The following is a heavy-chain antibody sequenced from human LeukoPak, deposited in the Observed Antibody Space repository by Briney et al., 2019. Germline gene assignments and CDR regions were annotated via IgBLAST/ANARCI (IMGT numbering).Heavy chain of an antibody. J-gene: IGHJ3*02. CDR2: ISWDGGST. D-gene: IGHD3-22*01. V-gene: IGHV3-43*01. CDR1: GFTFDDYT. CDR3: ARISGYEAFDI. Sequence: GGSLRLSCAASGFTFDDYTMHWVRQAPGKGLEWVSLISWDGGSTYYADSVKGRFTISRDNSKNSLYLQMNSLRAEDTAVYYCARISGYEAFDIWGQGTMVTVSS.